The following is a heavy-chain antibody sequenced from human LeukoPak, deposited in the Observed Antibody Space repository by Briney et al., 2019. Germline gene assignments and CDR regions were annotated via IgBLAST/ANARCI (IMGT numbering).Heavy chain of an antibody. V-gene: IGHV3-21*01. CDR1: GFTFSSYS. D-gene: IGHD3-10*01. CDR2: ISSSSSYI. J-gene: IGHJ5*02. CDR3: AKDKSRYYGSGSPPRFDP. Sequence: GGSLRLSCAASGFTFSSYSMNWVRQAPGKGLEWVSSISSSSSYIYYADSVKGRFTISRDNAKNSLYLQMNSLRAEDTAVYYCAKDKSRYYGSGSPPRFDPWGQGTLVTVSS.